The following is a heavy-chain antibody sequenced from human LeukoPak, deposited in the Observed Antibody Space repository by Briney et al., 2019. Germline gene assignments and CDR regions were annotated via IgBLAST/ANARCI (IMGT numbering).Heavy chain of an antibody. V-gene: IGHV3-48*03. J-gene: IGHJ6*03. CDR1: GFTFSSYE. CDR3: AKDLALWFGELNYYMDV. Sequence: GGSLRLSCAASGFTFSSYEMNWVRQAPGKGLEWVSYISSSGSTIYYADSVKGRFTISGDNAKNSLYLQMNSLRAEDTAVYYCAKDLALWFGELNYYMDVWGKGTTVTVSS. CDR2: ISSSGSTI. D-gene: IGHD3-10*01.